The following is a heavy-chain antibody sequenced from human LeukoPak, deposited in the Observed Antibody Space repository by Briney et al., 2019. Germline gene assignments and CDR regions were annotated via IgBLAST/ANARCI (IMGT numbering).Heavy chain of an antibody. CDR3: TRYSSGWY. D-gene: IGHD6-19*01. Sequence: PGGSLRLSCAASGFTFTNAWMSWVRQAPGKGLECVGRIRSKTDGGTADYAAPVKGRFTISRDDSKNTLYLQMNSLKAEDTAVYYCTRYSSGWYWGPGTLVTVS. CDR1: GFTFTNAW. V-gene: IGHV3-15*01. CDR2: IRSKTDGGTA. J-gene: IGHJ4*02.